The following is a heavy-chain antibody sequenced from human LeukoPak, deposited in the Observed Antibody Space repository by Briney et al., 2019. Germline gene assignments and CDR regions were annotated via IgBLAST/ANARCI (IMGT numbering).Heavy chain of an antibody. J-gene: IGHJ6*03. CDR3: ARARGRYFDWLSYYYYMDV. CDR1: GYTFTSYD. CDR2: MNPNSGNT. D-gene: IGHD3-9*01. Sequence: ASVKVSCKASGYTFTSYDINWVRQATGQGLEWMGWMNPNSGNTGYAQKFQGRVTMTTDTSTSTAYMELRSLRSDDTAVYYCARARGRYFDWLSYYYYMDVWGKGTTVTISS. V-gene: IGHV1-8*01.